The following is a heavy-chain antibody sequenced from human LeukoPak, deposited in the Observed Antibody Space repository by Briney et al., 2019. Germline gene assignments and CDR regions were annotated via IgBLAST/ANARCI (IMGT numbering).Heavy chain of an antibody. J-gene: IGHJ5*02. CDR3: ARRCLTYCSSTSCYKETWFDP. D-gene: IGHD2-2*02. Sequence: NSSETLSLTCTVSGGSMSSSSYYWGWIRQPPGKGLEWIGSIYYSESTYYNPSLKSRVTISVDTSKNQFSLKLSSVTAADTAVYFCARRCLTYCSSTSCYKETWFDPWCQGTLVTVSS. V-gene: IGHV4-39*01. CDR1: GGSMSSSSYY. CDR2: IYYSEST.